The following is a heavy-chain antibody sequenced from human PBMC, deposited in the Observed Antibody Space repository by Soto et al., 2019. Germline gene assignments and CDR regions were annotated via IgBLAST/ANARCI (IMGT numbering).Heavy chain of an antibody. V-gene: IGHV1-69*01. Sequence: QVQLVQSGAEVKKPGSSVRVSCKASGGSFNFNNYAISWVRQAPGQGLEWMGGLLPIFGTPHYAQKFQGRVEITADGSTSTAYMELSFLRSEDTAVYFCARSRGYSYGDNFFDYWGQGTLVTVSS. CDR1: GGSFNFNNYA. D-gene: IGHD5-18*01. CDR3: ARSRGYSYGDNFFDY. J-gene: IGHJ4*02. CDR2: LLPIFGTP.